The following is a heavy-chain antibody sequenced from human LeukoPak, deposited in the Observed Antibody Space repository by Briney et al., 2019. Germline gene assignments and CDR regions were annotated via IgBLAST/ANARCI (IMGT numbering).Heavy chain of an antibody. CDR3: AKGGGYYFEY. CDR2: ISGSGSGT. V-gene: IGHV3-23*01. D-gene: IGHD3-22*01. Sequence: GGSLRLSCVASGFTFSSYPMRWVRQAPGKGLEWVSTISGSGSGTYYADSVKGRLTISGDNSRNTLYLQMNSLRAEDTAVYYCAKGGGYYFEYWGQGTLVTVSS. J-gene: IGHJ4*02. CDR1: GFTFSSYP.